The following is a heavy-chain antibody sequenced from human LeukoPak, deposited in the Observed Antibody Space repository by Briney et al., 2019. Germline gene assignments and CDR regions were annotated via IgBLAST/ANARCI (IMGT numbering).Heavy chain of an antibody. D-gene: IGHD3-10*02. Sequence: GGSLRLSCAASGFTFSSYWMSWVRQALGKGLEWVANIKQDGSEKYYVDSVKGRFTVSRDNAENSLYLQMNSLRIEDTAVYYCVTRLCSISACRASSYLPFDVWGKGTTVTVSS. CDR3: VTRLCSISACRASSYLPFDV. CDR1: GFTFSSYW. J-gene: IGHJ6*04. CDR2: IKQDGSEK. V-gene: IGHV3-7*01.